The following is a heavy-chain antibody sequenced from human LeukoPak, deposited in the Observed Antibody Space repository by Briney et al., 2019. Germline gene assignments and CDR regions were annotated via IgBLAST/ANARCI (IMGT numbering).Heavy chain of an antibody. D-gene: IGHD1-7*01. CDR1: GYTFTGYY. J-gene: IGHJ6*02. V-gene: IGHV1-2*02. Sequence: ASVKVSCKASGYTFTGYYMHWVRQAPGQGLEWMGWITPNSGGTNYAQKFQGRVTMTRDPSISTAYMELSRLRSDDTAVYYCARDFAGTTSRYNCYAMDVWGQGTTVTVSS. CDR2: ITPNSGGT. CDR3: ARDFAGTTSRYNCYAMDV.